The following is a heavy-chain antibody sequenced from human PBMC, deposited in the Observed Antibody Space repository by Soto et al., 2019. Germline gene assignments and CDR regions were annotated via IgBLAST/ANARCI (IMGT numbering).Heavy chain of an antibody. D-gene: IGHD1-26*01. CDR1: GYTLTELS. CDR3: ATAALVGANILGGWFDP. J-gene: IGHJ5*02. V-gene: IGHV1-24*01. CDR2: FDPEDGEA. Sequence: ASVKVSCKVSGYTLTELSMHWVRQAPGKGLEWMGGFDPEDGEAIYAQKFQGRVTMTEYTSTDTAYMGLSSLRSEDTAVYYCATAALVGANILGGWFDPWGQGTLVTVSS.